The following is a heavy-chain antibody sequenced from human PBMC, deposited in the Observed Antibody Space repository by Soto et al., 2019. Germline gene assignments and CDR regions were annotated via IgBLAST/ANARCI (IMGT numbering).Heavy chain of an antibody. Sequence: GASVKVSCKASGFTFTSSAVQWVRQARGQRLEWIGWIVVGSGNTNYAQKFQERVTITRDMSTSTAYMELSSLRSEDTAVYYCAADWPRIAAAGYRGVGMDVWGQGTTVTVSS. D-gene: IGHD6-13*01. J-gene: IGHJ6*02. CDR1: GFTFTSSA. CDR2: IVVGSGNT. CDR3: AADWPRIAAAGYRGVGMDV. V-gene: IGHV1-58*01.